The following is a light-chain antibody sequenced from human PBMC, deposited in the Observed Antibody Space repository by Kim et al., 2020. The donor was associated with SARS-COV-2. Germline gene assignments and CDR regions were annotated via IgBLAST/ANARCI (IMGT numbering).Light chain of an antibody. CDR3: QQTYSASRT. V-gene: IGKV1-39*01. CDR2: TAS. CDR1: QGISRY. J-gene: IGKJ1*01. Sequence: DIQMTQSPSSLSASVGDRVTITCRASQGISRYLNWYQQKPGKAPKLLIYTASSLQSGVPSRFTGSVSETDFTLTISSLQPGDFATYYCQQTYSASRTFGQGTKVDSK.